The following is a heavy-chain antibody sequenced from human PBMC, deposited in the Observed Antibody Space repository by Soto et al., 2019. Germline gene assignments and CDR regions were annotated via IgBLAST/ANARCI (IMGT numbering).Heavy chain of an antibody. CDR3: ARDPRYCSGGNCYSSYYYYYLDV. CDR2: ISSSSDTI. V-gene: IGHV3-48*01. J-gene: IGHJ6*03. CDR1: GFIFSSYS. D-gene: IGHD2-15*01. Sequence: PGGSLRLSCAASGFIFSSYSMNWVRQAPGKGLEWVSYISSSSDTIYYADSVKGRFTISRDNAKNSLYLQMNSLRAEDTAVYYCARDPRYCSGGNCYSSYYYYYLDVWGIGTTVTVSS.